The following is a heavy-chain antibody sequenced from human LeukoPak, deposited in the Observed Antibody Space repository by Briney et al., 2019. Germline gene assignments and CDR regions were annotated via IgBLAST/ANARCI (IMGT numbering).Heavy chain of an antibody. Sequence: GGSLRLSCAAAGFSFSSDGMSWLRQSPGKGLEWVSAIGGSGGSTYYADSVKGRFTISRDNSKNTLYLQIHSLRAEDTAVYYCAKERNIVVVVAATNWGQGTLVTVSS. V-gene: IGHV3-23*01. J-gene: IGHJ4*02. CDR3: AKERNIVVVVAATN. CDR1: GFSFSSDG. D-gene: IGHD2-15*01. CDR2: IGGSGGST.